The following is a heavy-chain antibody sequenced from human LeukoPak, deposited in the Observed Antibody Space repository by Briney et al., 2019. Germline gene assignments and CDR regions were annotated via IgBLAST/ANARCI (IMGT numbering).Heavy chain of an antibody. CDR2: IRSKAYGGTT. V-gene: IGHV3-49*03. D-gene: IGHD3-22*01. CDR1: GFTFGDYA. J-gene: IGHJ3*02. CDR3: TRVYYYDSSGYWALIYDAFDI. Sequence: GGSLRLSCTASGFTFGDYAMSWFRQAPGKGLEWVGFIRSKAYGGTTEYAASVKGRFTISRDDSKSIAYLQMNSLKTEDTAVYYCTRVYYYDSSGYWALIYDAFDIWGQGTMVTVSS.